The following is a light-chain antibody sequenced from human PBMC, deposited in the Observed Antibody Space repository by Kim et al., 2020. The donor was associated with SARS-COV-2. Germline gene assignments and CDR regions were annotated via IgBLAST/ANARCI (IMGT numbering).Light chain of an antibody. J-gene: IGKJ4*01. V-gene: IGKV3D-20*01. CDR3: QHYGRPPLT. CDR1: QRGTSDC. Sequence: PGESATPACGGTQRGTSDCLAWYQQKPGQAPRLLIYDASTRATGIPDRFSGSGSGTDFILTISRLEPEDFAVYFCQHYGRPPLTFGGGTKVEIK. CDR2: DAS.